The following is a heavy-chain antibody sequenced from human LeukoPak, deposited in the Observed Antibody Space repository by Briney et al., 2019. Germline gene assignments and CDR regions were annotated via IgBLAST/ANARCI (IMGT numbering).Heavy chain of an antibody. J-gene: IGHJ5*02. CDR2: ISSSSSSI. D-gene: IGHD1-26*01. Sequence: GGSLRLSCAASGFAFRSFDMSWVRQAPGKGLEWVSSISSSSSSINYADSLKGRFTISRDNAKNSVYLQMNSLRAEDTAVYYCASAPLGSTRPWGQGTLVTVSS. V-gene: IGHV3-21*01. CDR3: ASAPLGSTRP. CDR1: GFAFRSFD.